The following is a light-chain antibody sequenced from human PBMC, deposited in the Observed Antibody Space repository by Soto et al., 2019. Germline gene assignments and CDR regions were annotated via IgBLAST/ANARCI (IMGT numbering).Light chain of an antibody. CDR3: QSYDSSNPVV. Sequence: NFMLTQPHSVSESPGKTVTISCTRSSGSIASNYVQWYQQRPGSAPTTLIYEDDRRPSGVPDRFSGSIDRSSNSASLTISGLKTEDEADYCCQSYDSSNPVVFGGGTKLTVL. CDR2: EDD. CDR1: SGSIASNY. J-gene: IGLJ2*01. V-gene: IGLV6-57*04.